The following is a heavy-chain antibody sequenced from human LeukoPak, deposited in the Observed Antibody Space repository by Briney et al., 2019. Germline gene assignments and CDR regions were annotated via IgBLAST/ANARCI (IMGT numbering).Heavy chain of an antibody. CDR1: GYTFTSYY. Sequence: GASVKVSCKASGYTFTSYYIHWVRQAPGQGLEYMGIIRPSGSTAYAQKFQGRVTITRDTSASTAYIELRSLRSEDTAMYYCARGSTSDWPLDHWGQETLVTISS. J-gene: IGHJ4*02. D-gene: IGHD2-2*01. V-gene: IGHV1-46*01. CDR2: IRPSGST. CDR3: ARGSTSDWPLDH.